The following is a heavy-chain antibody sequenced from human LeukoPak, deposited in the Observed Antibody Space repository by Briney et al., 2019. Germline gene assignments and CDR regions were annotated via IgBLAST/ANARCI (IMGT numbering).Heavy chain of an antibody. J-gene: IGHJ3*02. CDR2: IIPIFGTA. CDR1: GGTFSSYA. CDR3: ARVKGPEDIVVVPAAILVGAFDI. V-gene: IGHV1-69*13. D-gene: IGHD2-2*01. Sequence: GASVKVSCKASGGTFSSYAISWVRQAPGQGLEWMGGIIPIFGTANYAQKFQGRVTITADESTSTAYMELSSLRSEDTAVYYCARVKGPEDIVVVPAAILVGAFDIWGQGTMVTVSS.